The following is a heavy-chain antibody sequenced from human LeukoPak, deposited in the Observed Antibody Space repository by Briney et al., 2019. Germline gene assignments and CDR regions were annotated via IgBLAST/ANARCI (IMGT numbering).Heavy chain of an antibody. J-gene: IGHJ4*02. CDR1: GFSFSTYW. CDR3: AKVLDILTGVFDY. Sequence: PGGSLRLSCAASGFSFSTYWMHWVRQAPGKGLEWVSAISGGGGIAYYADSVKGRFTISRDNSQSTLYLQMNSLRAEDTAVYYCAKVLDILTGVFDYWGQGTLVTVSS. V-gene: IGHV3-23*01. D-gene: IGHD3-9*01. CDR2: ISGGGGIA.